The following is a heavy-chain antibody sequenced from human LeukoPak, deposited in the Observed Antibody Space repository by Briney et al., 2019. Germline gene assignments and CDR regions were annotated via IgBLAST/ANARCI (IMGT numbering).Heavy chain of an antibody. Sequence: GGSLRLSCAASGFAFSSYNMNWVRQAPGKGLEWISYIGSSGSPTHYADSVGGRFTISRDNAKNSLYLQMNSLRDEDTAVYFCARERFGETDDAFDIWGQGTMVTVSS. CDR1: GFAFSSYN. D-gene: IGHD3-10*01. CDR3: ARERFGETDDAFDI. CDR2: IGSSGSPT. V-gene: IGHV3-48*02. J-gene: IGHJ3*02.